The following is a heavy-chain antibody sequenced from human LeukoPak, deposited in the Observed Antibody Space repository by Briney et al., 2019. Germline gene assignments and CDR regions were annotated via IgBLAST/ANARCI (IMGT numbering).Heavy chain of an antibody. D-gene: IGHD6-19*01. J-gene: IGHJ3*02. V-gene: IGHV4-31*03. CDR2: IYYSGST. Sequence: SETLSLTSTVSGGSISSGGYYWSWIRQHPGKGLEWIGYIYYSGSTYYNPSLKSRVTISVDTSKNQFSLKLSSVTAADTAVYYCARGAVADAFDIWGQGTMVTVSS. CDR1: GGSISSGGYY. CDR3: ARGAVADAFDI.